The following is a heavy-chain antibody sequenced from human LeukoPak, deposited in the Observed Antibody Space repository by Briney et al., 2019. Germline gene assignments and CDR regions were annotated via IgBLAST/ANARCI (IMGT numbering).Heavy chain of an antibody. Sequence: GASVKVSCKASGYTFTGYYMHWVRQAPGQGLEWMGWINPNSGGTNYAQKFQGRVTMTRDTSISTAYMELSRLRSDDTAVYYCARGRGKLTTIPDYWGQGTLVTVSP. D-gene: IGHD3-22*01. CDR1: GYTFTGYY. CDR2: INPNSGGT. V-gene: IGHV1-2*02. J-gene: IGHJ4*02. CDR3: ARGRGKLTTIPDY.